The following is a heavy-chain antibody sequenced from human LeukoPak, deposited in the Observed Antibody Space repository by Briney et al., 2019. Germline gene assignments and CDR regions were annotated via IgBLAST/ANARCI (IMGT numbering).Heavy chain of an antibody. Sequence: GGSLRLSCTPSGFTFSSYAMNWFRQAPGKGLEWVSYISRNTDSIHYADSVKGRFTISRDDAKNSLYLQMNSLRAEDTAVYFCVRDDVFRGAHGDSWGQGTLVSVSS. D-gene: IGHD3-10*01. CDR3: VRDDVFRGAHGDS. J-gene: IGHJ4*02. CDR2: ISRNTDSI. CDR1: GFTFSSYA. V-gene: IGHV3-48*01.